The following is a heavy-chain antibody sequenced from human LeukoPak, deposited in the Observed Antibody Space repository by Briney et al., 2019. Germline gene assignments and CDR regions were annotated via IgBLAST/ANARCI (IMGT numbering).Heavy chain of an antibody. CDR3: AELGITMIGGV. J-gene: IGHJ6*04. V-gene: IGHV3-30*18. CDR2: ISFNGNDK. CDR1: GFGLGSYN. D-gene: IGHD3-10*02. Sequence: PGRSLRLSCAASGFGLGSYNMYWVRQAPGKGLEWVTLISFNGNDKKYADSVKGRFTVSRDNAKNSLYLQMNSLRAEDTAVYYCAELGITMIGGVWGKGTTVTISS.